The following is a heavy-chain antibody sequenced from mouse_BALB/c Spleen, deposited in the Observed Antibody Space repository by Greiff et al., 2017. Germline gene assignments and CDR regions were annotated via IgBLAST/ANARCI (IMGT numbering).Heavy chain of an antibody. CDR1: GFTFSNYW. CDR2: IRLKSNNYAT. V-gene: IGHV6-6*02. Sequence: EVKVEESGGGLVQPGGSMKLSCVASGFTFSNYWMNWVRQSPEKGLEWVAEIRLKSNNYATHYAESVKGRFTISRDDSKSSVYLQMNNLRAEDTGIYYCTRTIHYYEGGFDYWGQGTTLTVSS. J-gene: IGHJ2*01. CDR3: TRTIHYYEGGFDY. D-gene: IGHD1-2*01.